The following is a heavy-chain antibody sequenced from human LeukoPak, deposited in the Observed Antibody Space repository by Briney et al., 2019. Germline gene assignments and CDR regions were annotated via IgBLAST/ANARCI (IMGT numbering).Heavy chain of an antibody. Sequence: GGSLRLSCAASGFTFSNAWMSWVRQAPGKGLEWVGRIKSKTDGGTTDYAAPVKGRFTISRDDSKNTLYLQMNSLKTEDTAVYYCTTVEYCSSTSCLALWGQGTLVTVSS. V-gene: IGHV3-15*01. J-gene: IGHJ4*02. CDR2: IKSKTDGGTT. CDR1: GFTFSNAW. CDR3: TTVEYCSSTSCLAL. D-gene: IGHD2-2*01.